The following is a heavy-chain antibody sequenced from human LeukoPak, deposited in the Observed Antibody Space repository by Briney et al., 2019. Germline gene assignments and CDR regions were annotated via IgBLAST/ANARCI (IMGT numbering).Heavy chain of an antibody. V-gene: IGHV3-23*01. CDR2: ISGTGDSP. J-gene: IGHJ5*02. CDR3: AKDIGWFDP. Sequence: GGSLRLSCAASGFTFRSYAMNWVRQAPGKGLEWVSAISGTGDSPHYADSAKGRFTISRDNSKNTLYLQMNSLRAEDTAFYYCAKDIGWFDPWGQGTLVTVSS. CDR1: GFTFRSYA.